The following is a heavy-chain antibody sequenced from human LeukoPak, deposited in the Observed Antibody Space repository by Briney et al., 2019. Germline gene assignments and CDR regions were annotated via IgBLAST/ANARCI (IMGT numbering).Heavy chain of an antibody. Sequence: SVKVSCKASGGTFNKYAITWVRQAPGQGLDWMGGIIPIHAPARYAQNFQGRVTITTDESTSTAYMELSSLKSEDTALYYCARGAHSGSFSSWFHPWGQGTLVTVSS. V-gene: IGHV1-69*05. J-gene: IGHJ5*02. CDR2: IIPIHAPA. CDR1: GGTFNKYA. D-gene: IGHD3-10*01. CDR3: ARGAHSGSFSSWFHP.